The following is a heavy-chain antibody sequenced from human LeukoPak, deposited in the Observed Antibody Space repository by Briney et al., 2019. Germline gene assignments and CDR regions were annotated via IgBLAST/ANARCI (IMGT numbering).Heavy chain of an antibody. V-gene: IGHV3-73*01. CDR3: LRLPD. J-gene: IGHJ1*01. Sequence: SGGSLKLSCAASGFTFSGSTMNWVRQASGKGLEWVGRIRSKANSYATSYAASVKGRFIISRDDSKNTAYLHMNSLRTEDTAVYYCLRLPDWGQGTLVTVSS. CDR1: GFTFSGST. CDR2: IRSKANSYAT.